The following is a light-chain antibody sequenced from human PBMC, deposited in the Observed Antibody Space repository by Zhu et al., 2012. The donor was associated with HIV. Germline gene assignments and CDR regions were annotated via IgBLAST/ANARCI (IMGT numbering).Light chain of an antibody. CDR1: GSVRSF. V-gene: IGKV3-11*01. CDR3: QQRSSWPLT. CDR2: DTS. J-gene: IGKJ4*01. Sequence: IVLTQSPATLSLSPGERATVSCRASGSVRSFLAWYRQKPGQAPRLLIYDTSKRATGIPARFSGSGSGTDFTLTISSLEPEDFALYYCQQRSSWPLTFGGGTKVEXK.